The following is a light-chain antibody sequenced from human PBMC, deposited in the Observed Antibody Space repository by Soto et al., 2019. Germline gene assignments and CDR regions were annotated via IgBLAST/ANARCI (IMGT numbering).Light chain of an antibody. V-gene: IGLV2-23*01. J-gene: IGLJ2*01. Sequence: QSALTQPASLSGSPGQSITISCTGTSSDIGRYNLVSWYQQHPGKAPKLIIYEDIERPSGVSDRFSGSKSGNTASLTISGLQTEDEADYYCCSYAGGASVVFGGGTKVTVL. CDR3: CSYAGGASVV. CDR2: EDI. CDR1: SSDIGRYNL.